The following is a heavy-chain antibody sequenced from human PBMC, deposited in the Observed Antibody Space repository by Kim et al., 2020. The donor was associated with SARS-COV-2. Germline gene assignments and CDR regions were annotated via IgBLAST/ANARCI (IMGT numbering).Heavy chain of an antibody. Sequence: GGSLRLSCAASGFTFSNAWMSWVRQAPGKGLEWVGRIKSKTDGGTTDYAAPVKGRFTISRDDSKNTLYLQMNSLKTEDTAVYYCTVHYYDSSGYSAFDYWGQGTLVTVSS. CDR2: IKSKTDGGTT. V-gene: IGHV3-15*01. D-gene: IGHD3-22*01. J-gene: IGHJ4*02. CDR1: GFTFSNAW. CDR3: TVHYYDSSGYSAFDY.